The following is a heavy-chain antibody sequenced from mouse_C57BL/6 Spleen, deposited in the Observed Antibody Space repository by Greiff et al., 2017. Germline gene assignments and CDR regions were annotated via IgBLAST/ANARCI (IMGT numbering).Heavy chain of an antibody. CDR3: AREDY. CDR2: IHPNSGST. CDR1: GYTFTSYW. Sequence: QVQLKQPGAELVQPGASVKLSCKASGYTFTSYWMHWVKQRPGQGLEWIGMIHPNSGSTNYNEKFKSQATLSVDKSSSTAYLQLSSLTSEDSAVYYCAREDYWGQGTTLTVSS. V-gene: IGHV1-64*01. J-gene: IGHJ2*01.